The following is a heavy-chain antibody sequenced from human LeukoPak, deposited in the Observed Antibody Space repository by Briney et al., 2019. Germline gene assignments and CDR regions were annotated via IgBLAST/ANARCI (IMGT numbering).Heavy chain of an antibody. CDR2: ISAYNGNT. Sequence: ASVTVSCKASGYTFTSYGISWVRQAPGQGLEWMGWISAYNGNTNYAQKLQGRVTMTTDTSTSTAYMELRSLRSDDTAVYYCARDLNIVGATTGVGYWGQGTLVTVSS. CDR3: ARDLNIVGATTGVGY. CDR1: GYTFTSYG. V-gene: IGHV1-18*01. J-gene: IGHJ4*02. D-gene: IGHD1-26*01.